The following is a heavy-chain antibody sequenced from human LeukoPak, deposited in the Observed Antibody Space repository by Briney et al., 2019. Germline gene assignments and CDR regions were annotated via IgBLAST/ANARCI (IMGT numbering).Heavy chain of an antibody. J-gene: IGHJ4*02. CDR2: IQYDGSRK. Sequence: GGSLRLSCATSGFTFSTSDMHWVRQAPGKGLEWVSFIQYDGSRKNYVDSVKGRFTISRDNSKNTLYLQMNSLRAEDTAVYYCAKDSDDYYGSGSEFDYWGQGTLVTVSS. D-gene: IGHD3-10*01. CDR1: GFTFSTSD. CDR3: AKDSDDYYGSGSEFDY. V-gene: IGHV3-30*02.